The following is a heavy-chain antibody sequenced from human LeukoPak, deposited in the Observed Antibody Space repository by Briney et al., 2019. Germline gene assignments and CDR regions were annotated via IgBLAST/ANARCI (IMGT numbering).Heavy chain of an antibody. CDR3: AELGITMIGGV. Sequence: GGSLRLSCAASGFTFSSYSMNWVRQAPGKGLEWVSGISLDGATTYYAGSVEGRFTISRDNSKNTLYLQMNSLRAEDTAVYYCAELGITMIGGVWGKGTTVTISS. V-gene: IGHV3-23*01. J-gene: IGHJ6*04. CDR1: GFTFSSYS. D-gene: IGHD3-10*02. CDR2: ISLDGATT.